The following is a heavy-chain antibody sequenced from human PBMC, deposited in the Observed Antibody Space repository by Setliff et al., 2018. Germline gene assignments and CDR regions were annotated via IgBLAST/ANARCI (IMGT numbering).Heavy chain of an antibody. Sequence: PSETLSLTCAVYGGSFSGYYWGWIRQPPGKGLEWIGEINHSGSTNYNPSLKSRVTISVDTSKNQFSLKLSSVTAADTAVYYCARGFYYYYYYYMDVWGKGTTVTVSS. J-gene: IGHJ6*03. CDR3: ARGFYYYYYYYMDV. CDR1: GGSFSGYY. CDR2: INHSGST. V-gene: IGHV4-34*01.